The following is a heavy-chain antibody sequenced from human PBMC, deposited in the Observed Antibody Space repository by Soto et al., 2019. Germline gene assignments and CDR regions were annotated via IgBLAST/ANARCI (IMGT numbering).Heavy chain of an antibody. D-gene: IGHD1-7*01. CDR2: IYYSGST. CDR3: ARQGPNWNYGDYFDY. J-gene: IGHJ4*02. V-gene: IGHV4-39*01. CDR1: GGSISSSSYY. Sequence: QLQLQESGPGLVKPSETLSLTCTVSGGSISSSSYYWGWIHQPPGKGLEWIGSIYYSGSTYYNPSLKSRVTISVDTSKNQFSLKLSSVTAADTAVYYCARQGPNWNYGDYFDYWGQGTLVTVSS.